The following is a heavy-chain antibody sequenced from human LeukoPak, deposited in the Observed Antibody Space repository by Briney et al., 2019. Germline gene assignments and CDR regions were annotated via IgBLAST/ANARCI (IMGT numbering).Heavy chain of an antibody. CDR3: ARHRSGKAYGMDV. J-gene: IGHJ6*02. CDR2: IIPTLGIA. CDR1: GGTFSSYA. V-gene: IGHV1-69*04. Sequence: VASVKVSCKASGGTFSSYAISWVRQAPGQGLEWMGRIIPTLGIANYAQKFQGRVTITADKSTSTAYMELSSLRSEDTAVYYCARHRSGKAYGMDVWGQGTTVTVSS. D-gene: IGHD3-10*01.